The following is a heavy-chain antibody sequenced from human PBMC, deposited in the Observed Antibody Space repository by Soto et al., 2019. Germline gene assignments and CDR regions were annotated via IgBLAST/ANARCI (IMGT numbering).Heavy chain of an antibody. CDR1: GYTFTTYG. D-gene: IGHD3-10*01. J-gene: IGHJ5*02. V-gene: IGHV1-18*04. CDR3: GRDRYYYGSGSYYIIWFDP. CDR2: ISVYNGNT. Sequence: QVQLVQSGAEVKKPGASVKVSCKASGYTFTTYGVSWVRQAPGQGLEWMGWISVYNGNTNNAQKLQGRVTMTTDTSTSTAYIKLRRLRSDDTEMHYCGRDRYYYGSGSYYIIWFDPWGQGPLVTVSS.